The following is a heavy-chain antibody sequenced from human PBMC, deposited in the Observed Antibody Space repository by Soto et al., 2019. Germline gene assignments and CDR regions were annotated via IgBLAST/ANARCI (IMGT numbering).Heavy chain of an antibody. D-gene: IGHD2-8*01. CDR2: INPNSGGT. CDR3: ARDLKDVGYCTNGVCYTFDY. CDR1: GYTFTGYY. Sequence: ASVKVSCKASGYTFTGYYMDWVRQAPGQGLEWMGWINPNSGGTNYAQKFQGWVTMTRDTSISTAYMELSRLRSDDTAVYYCARDLKDVGYCTNGVCYTFDYWGQGTLVTVSS. J-gene: IGHJ4*02. V-gene: IGHV1-2*04.